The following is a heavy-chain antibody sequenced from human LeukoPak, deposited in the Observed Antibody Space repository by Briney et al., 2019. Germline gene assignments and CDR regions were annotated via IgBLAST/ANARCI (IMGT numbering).Heavy chain of an antibody. V-gene: IGHV1-69*04. D-gene: IGHD7-27*01. CDR3: ARTAGVLKYYFDY. J-gene: IGHJ4*02. CDR1: GGTFSSYA. CDR2: IIPILGIA. Sequence: ASGKVSCKASGGTFSSYAISWVRQAPGQGLEWMGRIIPILGIANYAQKFQGRVTITADKSTSTAYMELSSLRSEDTAVYYCARTAGVLKYYFDYWGQGTLVTVSS.